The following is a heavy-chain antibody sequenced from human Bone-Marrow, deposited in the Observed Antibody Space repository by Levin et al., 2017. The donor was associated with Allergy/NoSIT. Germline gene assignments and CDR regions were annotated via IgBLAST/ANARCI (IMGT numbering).Heavy chain of an antibody. CDR3: ATSPSCTWADCWPSAFDY. J-gene: IGHJ4*02. D-gene: IGHD2-21*02. V-gene: IGHV3-23*01. CDR1: GFAFSRYS. Sequence: PGGSLRLSCAASGFAFSRYSMAWVRQAPGKGLEWVSSISSGGGSAFYADSVKGRFTISRDNSKNTLYLQMNSLRVGDTALYYCATSPSCTWADCWPSAFDYWGQGTLITVSS. CDR2: ISSGGGSA.